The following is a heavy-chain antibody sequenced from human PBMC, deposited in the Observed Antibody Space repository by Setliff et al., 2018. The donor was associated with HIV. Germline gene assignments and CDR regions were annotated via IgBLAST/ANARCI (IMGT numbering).Heavy chain of an antibody. J-gene: IGHJ5*02. D-gene: IGHD2-2*02. V-gene: IGHV1-46*01. CDR3: ARGVVVVPAAIPSNWFDP. CDR2: INPSGGRT. CDR1: GYTFTNYY. Sequence: GASVKVSCKASGYTFTNYYIHWVRQAPGQGLEWMGLINPSGGRTSYAQKFQGRLTMTRDTSRSTVYMELSSLRSEDTAVYYCARGVVVVPAAIPSNWFDPWGQGTLVTVSS.